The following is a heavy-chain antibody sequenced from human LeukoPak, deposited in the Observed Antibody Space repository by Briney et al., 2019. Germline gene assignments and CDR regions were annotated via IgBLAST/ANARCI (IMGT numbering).Heavy chain of an antibody. CDR3: ARALRYSSFFDY. Sequence: PSETQSLTCTVSGGSISSYYWSWIRQPPGKGLEWIGEINHSGSTNYNPSLKSRVTISVDTSKNQFSLKLSSVTAADTAVYYCARALRYSSFFDYWGQGTLVTVSS. CDR2: INHSGST. J-gene: IGHJ4*02. V-gene: IGHV4-34*01. CDR1: GGSISSYY. D-gene: IGHD6-13*01.